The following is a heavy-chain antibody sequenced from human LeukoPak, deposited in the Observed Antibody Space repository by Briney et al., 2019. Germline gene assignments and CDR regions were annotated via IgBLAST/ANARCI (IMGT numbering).Heavy chain of an antibody. V-gene: IGHV3-48*02. D-gene: IGHD3-3*01. J-gene: IGHJ4*02. Sequence: GGSLRLSCAASGFTFSDYAMHWVRQAPGKGLEWVSYISSSSSTIYYADSVKGRFTISRDNAKNSLYLQMNSLRDEDTAVYYCARVKYFRNYYDFWSGPRGPFDYWGQGTLVTVSS. CDR1: GFTFSDYA. CDR3: ARVKYFRNYYDFWSGPRGPFDY. CDR2: ISSSSSTI.